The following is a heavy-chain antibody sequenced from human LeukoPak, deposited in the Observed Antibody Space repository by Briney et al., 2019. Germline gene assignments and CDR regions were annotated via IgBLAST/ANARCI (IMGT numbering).Heavy chain of an antibody. Sequence: GESLKISCKGSGYTFTSYHMHWVRQAPGQGLEWMGKINLSGGSTTYAQKFQGRVTMTRDTSTSTVYMELSSLRSEDTAVYYCARDYVDDIPMIKDYRGQGTLVTVSS. D-gene: IGHD2-8*01. CDR3: ARDYVDDIPMIKDY. CDR2: INLSGGST. V-gene: IGHV1-46*01. CDR1: GYTFTSYH. J-gene: IGHJ4*02.